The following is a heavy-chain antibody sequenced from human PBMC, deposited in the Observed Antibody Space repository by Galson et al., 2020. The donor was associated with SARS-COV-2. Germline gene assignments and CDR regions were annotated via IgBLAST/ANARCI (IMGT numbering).Heavy chain of an antibody. CDR3: ARDRGGGYGVDD. V-gene: IGHV3-53*01. D-gene: IGHD3-16*01. CDR1: GFTVSANY. CDR2: IYSDGST. J-gene: IGHJ6*02. Sequence: GGSLRLSCAASGFTVSANYMSWVRQAPGKGLEWVSVIYSDGSTSYAESVKGRITISRDTSKNTLYLQMNSLRADDSAVYYCARDRGGGYGVDDWGQGTTVSVSS.